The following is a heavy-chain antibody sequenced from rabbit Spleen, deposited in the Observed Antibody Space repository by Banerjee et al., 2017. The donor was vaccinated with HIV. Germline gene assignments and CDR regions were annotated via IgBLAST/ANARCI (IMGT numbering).Heavy chain of an antibody. V-gene: IGHV1S45*01. Sequence: QQQLQESGGDLVKPEGSLTLTCTGSGFSFSDGYVMGWVRQAPGKGLEWIGYIDPLFGNTYYASWVNGRFTISSHNAQNTLYLQLNSLTAADTATYFCVRDRANIGGDYGPYYFDLWGPGTLVTVS. CDR1: GFSFSDGYV. J-gene: IGHJ4*01. CDR3: VRDRANIGGDYGPYYFDL. D-gene: IGHD2-1*01. CDR2: IDPLFGNT.